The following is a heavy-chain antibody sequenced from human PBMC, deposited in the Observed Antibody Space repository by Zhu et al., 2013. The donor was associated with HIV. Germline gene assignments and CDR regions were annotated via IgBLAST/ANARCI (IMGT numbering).Heavy chain of an antibody. Sequence: QVQLVQSGAEVKKPGASVAVSCKASGYTFNTYDINWVRQAPGQGLEWMGWMHPDTGDTAYSQNFQGRVTMTRNTSISTAYMELSSLRSEDTAVYYCARGRGSGRDASDIWGHGTMVTVSS. D-gene: IGHD1-26*01. CDR1: GYTFNTYD. CDR3: ARGRGSGRDASDI. J-gene: IGHJ3*02. CDR2: MHPDTGDT. V-gene: IGHV1-8*01.